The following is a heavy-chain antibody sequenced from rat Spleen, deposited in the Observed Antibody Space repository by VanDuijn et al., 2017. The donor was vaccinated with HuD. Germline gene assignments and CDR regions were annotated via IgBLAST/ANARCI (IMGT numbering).Heavy chain of an antibody. D-gene: IGHD4-5*01. Sequence: EVQLVESGGDLVQPGRSLKLSCAASGFTFSNYGIHWIRQAPKKGLEWVASISPSGGSTYYRDSVKGRFTISRDNAKNTQYLQMDSLRSEDTATYYCARRGNSWGYFDYWGQGVMVTVSS. CDR1: GFTFSNYG. V-gene: IGHV5-19*01. CDR2: ISPSGGST. J-gene: IGHJ2*01. CDR3: ARRGNSWGYFDY.